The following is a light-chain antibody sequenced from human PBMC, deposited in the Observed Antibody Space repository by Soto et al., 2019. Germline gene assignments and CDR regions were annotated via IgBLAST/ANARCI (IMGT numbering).Light chain of an antibody. J-gene: IGLJ3*02. Sequence: QSVLTQPASVSGSPGQSITISCTGTSSDVGGYNYVSWYQQHPGKAPKLMIYEVSNRPSGVSNRFSGSKSGNTASLTISALQAEDEADYYCSSYTSSSTRVFGGGTKLTVL. CDR1: SSDVGGYNY. CDR2: EVS. CDR3: SSYTSSSTRV. V-gene: IGLV2-14*01.